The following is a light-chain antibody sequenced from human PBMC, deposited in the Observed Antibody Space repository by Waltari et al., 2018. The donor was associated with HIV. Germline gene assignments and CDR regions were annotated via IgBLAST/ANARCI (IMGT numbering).Light chain of an antibody. CDR1: QSLGSN. J-gene: IGKJ2*01. CDR3: QQYDNSPYT. CDR2: GAS. V-gene: IGKV3-20*01. Sequence: EIMMTQSPATLSVSPGERATLSCRASQSLGSNLAWYQLKPGQAPRLLIYGASSRVTGIPDRFSGSGSGTDFTLTISRLEPEDFAVYYCQQYDNSPYTFGQGTKLEIK.